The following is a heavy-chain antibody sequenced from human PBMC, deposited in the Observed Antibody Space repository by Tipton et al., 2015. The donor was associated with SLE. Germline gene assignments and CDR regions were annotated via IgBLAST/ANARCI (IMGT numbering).Heavy chain of an antibody. D-gene: IGHD3-16*01. CDR2: IYYSGST. Sequence: TLSLTCAVYGGSFSGYYWTWIRQPPGKGLEWIGGIYYSGSTYYNPSLKSRVTISVDTSKNQFSLKLSSVTAADTAVYYCARVQAYEGFDPWGQGTLVTVSS. J-gene: IGHJ5*02. CDR3: ARVQAYEGFDP. V-gene: IGHV4-34*01. CDR1: GGSFSGYY.